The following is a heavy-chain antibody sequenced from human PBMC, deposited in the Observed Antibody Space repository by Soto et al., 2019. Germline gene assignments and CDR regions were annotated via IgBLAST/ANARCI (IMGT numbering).Heavy chain of an antibody. V-gene: IGHV1-69*13. J-gene: IGHJ6*02. CDR3: ARDHINSQGQDIVVVPAYYGMDV. D-gene: IGHD2-2*01. Sequence: GASVKVSCKASGGTFSSYAISWVRQAPGQGLEWMGGIIPIFGTANYAQKFQGRVTITADESTSTAYMELSSLRSEDTAMYYCARDHINSQGQDIVVVPAYYGMDVWGQGTTVTVSS. CDR1: GGTFSSYA. CDR2: IIPIFGTA.